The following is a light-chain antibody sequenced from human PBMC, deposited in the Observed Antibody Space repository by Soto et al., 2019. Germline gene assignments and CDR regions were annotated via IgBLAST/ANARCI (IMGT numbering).Light chain of an antibody. CDR3: QQYGSSIFT. CDR1: QSVSSSY. Sequence: EIVLTQSPGTLSLSPGERATLSCRASQSVSSSYLAWYQQKPGQAPRLLIYGASGRATGIPDRFSGSGSGTDFTLTISRLEPEYFGVYYCQQYGSSIFTFGPGTKVDIK. J-gene: IGKJ3*01. V-gene: IGKV3-20*01. CDR2: GAS.